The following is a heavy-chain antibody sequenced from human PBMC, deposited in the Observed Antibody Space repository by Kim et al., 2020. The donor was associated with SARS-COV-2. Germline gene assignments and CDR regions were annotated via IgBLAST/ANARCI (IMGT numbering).Heavy chain of an antibody. D-gene: IGHD6-13*01. CDR3: ARVFDYTSSWFDY. J-gene: IGHJ4*02. V-gene: IGHV1-2*02. Sequence: YAQKFQGRVTMTRDTSVNTAYMELSSLRSDDTAVYYCARVFDYTSSWFDYWGQGTLVTVSS.